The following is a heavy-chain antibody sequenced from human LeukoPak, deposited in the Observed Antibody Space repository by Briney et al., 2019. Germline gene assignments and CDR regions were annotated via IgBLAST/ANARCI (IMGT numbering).Heavy chain of an antibody. CDR2: IDYSAST. CDR3: ARDSRRELLHAFDI. CDR1: GDSVSGYY. V-gene: IGHV4-59*02. J-gene: IGHJ3*02. D-gene: IGHD1-26*01. Sequence: SETLSLTCIVSGDSVSGYYWSWIRQRPGKGLEWIAYIDYSASTNYNPSLKSRVTISVDTSKNQFSLKLSSVTAADTAVYYCARDSRRELLHAFDIWGQGTMVTVSS.